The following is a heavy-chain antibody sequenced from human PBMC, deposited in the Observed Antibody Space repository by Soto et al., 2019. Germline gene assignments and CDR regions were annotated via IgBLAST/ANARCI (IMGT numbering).Heavy chain of an antibody. CDR1: GYTFSSYG. CDR2: ISTYNGNT. Sequence: ASLQFSYNPSGYTFSSYGISWVRQAPGQGLEWMGWISTYNGNTNYTQKLQGRVTMTTDTSASTAYMELRSLRSDDTAVYYCARDIVVVRAATPSFVDFWGQGTLVTVSS. D-gene: IGHD2-2*02. V-gene: IGHV1-18*01. J-gene: IGHJ4*02. CDR3: ARDIVVVRAATPSFVDF.